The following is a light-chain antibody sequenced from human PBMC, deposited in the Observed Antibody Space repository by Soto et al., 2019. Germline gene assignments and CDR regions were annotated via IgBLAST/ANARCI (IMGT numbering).Light chain of an antibody. CDR2: DAS. Sequence: EIVLTQSPDTLSLSPGERATLFCRASQSVSNYLAWYQQKPGQAPRLLMYDASNRATGIPAKFSGSGSGTDFTLTISSLEPEDFAVYYCQKRSNWPLTFGQGTRLEIK. CDR1: QSVSNY. V-gene: IGKV3-11*01. J-gene: IGKJ5*01. CDR3: QKRSNWPLT.